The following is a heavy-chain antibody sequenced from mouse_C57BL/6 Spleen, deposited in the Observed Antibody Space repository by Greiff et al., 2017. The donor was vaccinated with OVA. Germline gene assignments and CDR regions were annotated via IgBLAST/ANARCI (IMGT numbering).Heavy chain of an antibody. CDR1: GFTFSDYG. CDR2: ISSGSSTI. V-gene: IGHV5-17*01. J-gene: IGHJ2*01. CDR3: ARNYYGSSLYFDY. D-gene: IGHD1-1*01. Sequence: EVMLVESGGGLVKPGGSLKLSCAASGFTFSDYGMHWVRQAPEKGLEWVAYISSGSSTIYYADTVKGRFTIARDNAKNTLFLQMTSLRSEDTAMYYCARNYYGSSLYFDYWGQGTTLTVSS.